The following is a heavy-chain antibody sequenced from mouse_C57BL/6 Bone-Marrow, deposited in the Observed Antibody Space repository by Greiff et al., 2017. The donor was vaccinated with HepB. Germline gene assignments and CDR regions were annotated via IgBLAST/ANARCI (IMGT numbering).Heavy chain of an antibody. CDR1: GFSFNTYA. CDR3: VRLYYSNGYYAMDY. J-gene: IGHJ4*01. D-gene: IGHD2-5*01. CDR2: IRSKSNNYAT. V-gene: IGHV10-1*01. Sequence: EVTLVESGGGLVQPKGSLKLSCAASGFSFNTYAMNWVRQAPGKGLEWVARIRSKSNNYATYYADSVKDRFTISRDDSESMLYLQMNNLKTEDTAMYYCVRLYYSNGYYAMDYWGQGTSVTVSS.